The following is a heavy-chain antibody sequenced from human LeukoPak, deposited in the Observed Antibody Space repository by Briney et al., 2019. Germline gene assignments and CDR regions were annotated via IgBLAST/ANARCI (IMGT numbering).Heavy chain of an antibody. V-gene: IGHV3-21*01. D-gene: IGHD6-19*01. CDR1: GFTFSSYS. CDR2: ISSSSSYI. CDR3: ARDGAAVAGTSDY. Sequence: GGSLRLSCAASGFTFSSYSMNWVRQAPGKGLEWVSSISSSSSYIYYADSVKGRFTISRDNAKNSLYLQMNSLRVEDTAVYYCARDGAAVAGTSDYWGQGTLVTVSS. J-gene: IGHJ4*02.